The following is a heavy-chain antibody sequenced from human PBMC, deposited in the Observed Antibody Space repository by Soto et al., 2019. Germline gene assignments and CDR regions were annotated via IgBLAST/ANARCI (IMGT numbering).Heavy chain of an antibody. CDR1: GFTFSSYA. CDR2: ISGSGGST. V-gene: IGHV3-23*01. D-gene: IGHD2-2*01. Sequence: PGGSLRLSCAASGFTFSSYAMSWVRQAPGKGLEWVSAISGSGGSTYYADSVKGRFTISRDNSKNTLYLQMNSLRAEDTAVYYCAKDQDIVVVPAAYYWGQGTLVTVSS. J-gene: IGHJ4*02. CDR3: AKDQDIVVVPAAYY.